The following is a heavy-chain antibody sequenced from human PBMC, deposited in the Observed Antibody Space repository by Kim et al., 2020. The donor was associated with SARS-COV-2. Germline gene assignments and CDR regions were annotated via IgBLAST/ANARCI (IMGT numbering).Heavy chain of an antibody. CDR1: GFTFSSST. CDR2: ITGSGGAT. Sequence: GGSLRLSCAASGFTFSSSTMSWVRQAPGKCLEWVSAITGSGGATNSADSVKGRFTISRDNSRSTLYLQMNSLRVEDTAVYYCAKPNSDSGSYHPFDIWG. V-gene: IGHV3-23*01. J-gene: IGHJ3*02. D-gene: IGHD3-22*01. CDR3: AKPNSDSGSYHPFDI.